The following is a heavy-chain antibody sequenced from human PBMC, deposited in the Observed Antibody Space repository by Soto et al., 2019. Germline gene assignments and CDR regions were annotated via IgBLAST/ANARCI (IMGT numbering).Heavy chain of an antibody. J-gene: IGHJ4*02. CDR3: VRGASSGYYRIDY. D-gene: IGHD3-22*01. Sequence: GGSLRLSCAASGFTFSSYWMHWVRQVPGKGLVWVSRISPDGKNTNYADSVKGRFTISRDNAKNTVFLQVNSLRVEDMAVYYCVRGASSGYYRIDYWGQGALVTVSS. V-gene: IGHV3-74*01. CDR2: ISPDGKNT. CDR1: GFTFSSYW.